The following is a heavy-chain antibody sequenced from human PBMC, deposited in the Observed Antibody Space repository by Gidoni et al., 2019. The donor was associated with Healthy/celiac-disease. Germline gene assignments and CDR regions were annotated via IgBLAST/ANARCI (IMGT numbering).Heavy chain of an antibody. D-gene: IGHD3-22*01. CDR3: ARGHPMYYYDSSGYYPGYYFDY. CDR1: GFTFSSYA. J-gene: IGHJ4*02. Sequence: EVQLLESGGGLVQPGGSLRLSCAASGFTFSSYAMSWVRQAPGKGLEWVSATSGSGGSTYYADSVKGRFTISRDNSKNTLYLQMNSLRAEDTAVYYCARGHPMYYYDSSGYYPGYYFDYWGQGTLVTVSS. V-gene: IGHV3-23*01. CDR2: TSGSGGST.